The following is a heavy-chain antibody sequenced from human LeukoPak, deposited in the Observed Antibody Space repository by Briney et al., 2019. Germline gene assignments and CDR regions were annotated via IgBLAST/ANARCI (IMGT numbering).Heavy chain of an antibody. J-gene: IGHJ3*02. Sequence: PGGSLRLSCTASGFTFSSYAMCWVRQAPGKGLEWVSVISGSGDSTYYADSVKGRFTISRDNSKNTLYLQMNSLRAEDTAVYYCAKGGIVVVIAGDAFDIWGQGTMVTVSS. CDR2: ISGSGDST. CDR3: AKGGIVVVIAGDAFDI. D-gene: IGHD2-15*01. V-gene: IGHV3-23*01. CDR1: GFTFSSYA.